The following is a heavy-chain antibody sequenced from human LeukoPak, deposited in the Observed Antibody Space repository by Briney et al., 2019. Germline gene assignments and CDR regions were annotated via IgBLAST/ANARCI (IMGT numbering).Heavy chain of an antibody. V-gene: IGHV4-4*02. J-gene: IGHJ5*02. Sequence: KSSETLSLTCAVSGGSISSSYWWSWVRQFPGKGLERIGEIHHSGSTDYNPSLKSRVTISVDKSKNQFSLKLNSVTAADTAVYYCARVRTAAGGDWFDPWGQGTLVTVSS. CDR3: ARVRTAAGGDWFDP. D-gene: IGHD6-13*01. CDR1: GGSISSSYW. CDR2: IHHSGST.